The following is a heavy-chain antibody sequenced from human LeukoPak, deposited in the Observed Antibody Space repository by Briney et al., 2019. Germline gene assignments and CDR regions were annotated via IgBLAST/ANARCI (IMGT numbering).Heavy chain of an antibody. CDR3: ARESHHFWSGTFDY. V-gene: IGHV3-7*01. D-gene: IGHD3-3*02. CDR1: GFTFSSYW. CDR2: IKQDGSEK. Sequence: GGSLRLSCAASGFTFSSYWMSWVRQAPGKGLEWVANIKQDGSEKYYVDSVKGRFTISRDNAKNSLYLQMNSLRAEDTAVYYCARESHHFWSGTFDYWGQGTLVTVSS. J-gene: IGHJ4*02.